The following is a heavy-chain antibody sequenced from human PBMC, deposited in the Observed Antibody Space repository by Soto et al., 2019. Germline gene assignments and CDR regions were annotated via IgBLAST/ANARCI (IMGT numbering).Heavy chain of an antibody. CDR2: IYYSGST. V-gene: IGHV4-59*01. CDR3: ERVMGYYYGMDV. D-gene: IGHD1-26*01. J-gene: IGHJ6*02. CDR1: GGSISSYY. Sequence: SETLSLTCTVSGGSISSYYWSWIRQPPGKGLEWIGYIYYSGSTNYNPSLKSRVTISVDTSKNQFSLKLSSVTAADTAVYYCERVMGYYYGMDVWGQGTTVTVSS.